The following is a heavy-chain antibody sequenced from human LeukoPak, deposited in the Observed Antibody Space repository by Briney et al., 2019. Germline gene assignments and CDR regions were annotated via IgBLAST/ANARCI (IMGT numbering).Heavy chain of an antibody. Sequence: SETLSLTCTVSGGSISSSSYYWGWIRQPPGKGLEWIGSIYYSGSTYYNPSLKSRVTISVDTSKNQFSLKLSSVTAADTAVYYCARQGRDAFDIWGQGTMVTVSS. CDR1: GGSISSSSYY. D-gene: IGHD1-26*01. CDR2: IYYSGST. J-gene: IGHJ3*02. V-gene: IGHV4-39*07. CDR3: ARQGRDAFDI.